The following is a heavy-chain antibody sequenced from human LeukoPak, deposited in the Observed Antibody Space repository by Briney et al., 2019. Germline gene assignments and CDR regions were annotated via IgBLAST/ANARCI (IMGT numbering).Heavy chain of an antibody. Sequence: GGSLRLSCAASGYTFRRNGMHWVRQAPGKGLMWVSRINSDGSSTSYADSVKGRFTISRDNAKNTLYLQMNSLRAEDTAVYYCARDSAQCSSTSCYFRHHYYMDVWGKGTTVTVSS. V-gene: IGHV3-74*01. D-gene: IGHD2-2*01. CDR2: INSDGSST. CDR3: ARDSAQCSSTSCYFRHHYYMDV. CDR1: GYTFRRNG. J-gene: IGHJ6*03.